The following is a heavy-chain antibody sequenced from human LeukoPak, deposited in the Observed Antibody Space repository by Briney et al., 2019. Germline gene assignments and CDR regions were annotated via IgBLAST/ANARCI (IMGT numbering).Heavy chain of an antibody. V-gene: IGHV3-30*02. CDR1: GFTFSSYG. Sequence: PGGSLRLSCAAPGFTFSSYGMHWVRQAPGKGLEWVAFIRYDGSNKYYADSVKGRFTISRDNSKNTLYLQMNSLRAEDTAVYYCAKDGVLIAAAAPSFDYWGQGTLVTVSS. J-gene: IGHJ4*02. CDR3: AKDGVLIAAAAPSFDY. D-gene: IGHD6-13*01. CDR2: IRYDGSNK.